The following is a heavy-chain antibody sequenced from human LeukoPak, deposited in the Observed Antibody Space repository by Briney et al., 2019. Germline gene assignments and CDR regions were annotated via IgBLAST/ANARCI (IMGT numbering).Heavy chain of an antibody. V-gene: IGHV1-69*13. D-gene: IGHD6-6*01. Sequence: ASVKVSCKASGGTFSSYAISWVRQAPGQGLEWMGGIIPIFGTANYAQKFQGRVTITADESTSTAYMELSSLRSEDTAVYYCARWLDSSSSGLNYFDYWGQGTLDTVSS. CDR1: GGTFSSYA. CDR3: ARWLDSSSSGLNYFDY. CDR2: IIPIFGTA. J-gene: IGHJ4*02.